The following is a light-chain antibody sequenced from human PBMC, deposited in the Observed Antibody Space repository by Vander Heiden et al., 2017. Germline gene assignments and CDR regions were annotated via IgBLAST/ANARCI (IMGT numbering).Light chain of an antibody. CDR3: QQYGTSPVT. Sequence: EIVLTQSPATLSLSPGERATISCRASQNVNSNFLAWYQQKPGQAPRLLMYGTSTRATGVADRCSGGGSGTDFTLTVNRLESEDGAVYFCQQYGTSPVTFGQGTQLELK. CDR2: GTS. V-gene: IGKV3-20*01. CDR1: QNVNSNF. J-gene: IGKJ5*01.